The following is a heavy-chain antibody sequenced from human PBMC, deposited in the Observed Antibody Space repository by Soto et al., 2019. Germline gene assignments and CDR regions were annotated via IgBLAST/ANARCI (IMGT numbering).Heavy chain of an antibody. V-gene: IGHV3-74*01. D-gene: IGHD6-13*01. CDR3: ARGPPYSSPDY. CDR2: INSDGSTT. CDR1: GFTFSSYW. J-gene: IGHJ4*02. Sequence: EVHLVDSGGGLVQPGGSLRLSRAAFGFTFSSYWMHWVRQAPGKGLVWVSRINSDGSTTSYADSVKGRFTSSRDNAKNTLYLQMNSLRAEDTAVYYGARGPPYSSPDYWGQGTLVTVSS.